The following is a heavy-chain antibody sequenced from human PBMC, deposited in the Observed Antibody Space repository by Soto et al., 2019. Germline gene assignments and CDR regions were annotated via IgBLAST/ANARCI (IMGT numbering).Heavy chain of an antibody. D-gene: IGHD2-8*01. CDR3: ARGYFFPLMVYDRGPLRHRRYYFDY. V-gene: IGHV1-69*05. CDR1: GGTFSSYA. CDR2: IIPIFGTA. J-gene: IGHJ4*01. Sequence: ASVKVSCKASGGTFSSYAISWVRQAPGQGLEWMGGIIPIFGTANYAQKFQGRVTMTRNTSISTAYMELSSLRSEDTAVYYCARGYFFPLMVYDRGPLRHRRYYFDYWGPGTLVTVSS.